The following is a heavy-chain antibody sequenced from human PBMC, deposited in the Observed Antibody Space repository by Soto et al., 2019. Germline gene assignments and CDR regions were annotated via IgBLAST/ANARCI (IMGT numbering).Heavy chain of an antibody. CDR1: GFTFSSYA. Sequence: EVQLLESGGGLVQPGGSLRLSCAASGFTFSSYAMSWVRQAPGKGLEWVSVISGSGDSTYYADSVKGRFTISRDNSKNTLYLHMNSLRAEDTAIYYCSLRTSGWYFDYWGQGTLVTVSS. CDR3: SLRTSGWYFDY. CDR2: ISGSGDST. J-gene: IGHJ4*02. D-gene: IGHD6-19*01. V-gene: IGHV3-23*01.